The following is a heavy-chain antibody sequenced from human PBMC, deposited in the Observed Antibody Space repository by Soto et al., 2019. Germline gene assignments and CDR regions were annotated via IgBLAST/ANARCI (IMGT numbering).Heavy chain of an antibody. CDR2: IIPIFGTE. Sequence: QVQLVQSGAEVKKPGSSVKVSCKVSGGTFSSHSINWVRQAPGQGPEWMGGIIPIFGTENYAQKFQGIVTITADESTRTAYMGLSSLTSEDTALYYCSTSVYCSTTRCYYYYGLDVWGQGTTVIVSS. D-gene: IGHD2-2*01. V-gene: IGHV1-69*01. CDR3: STSVYCSTTRCYYYYGLDV. CDR1: GGTFSSHS. J-gene: IGHJ6*02.